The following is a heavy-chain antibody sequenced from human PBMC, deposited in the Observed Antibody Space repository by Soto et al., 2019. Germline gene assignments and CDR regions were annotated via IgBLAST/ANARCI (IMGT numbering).Heavy chain of an antibody. Sequence: QITLKESGPTLVNPTQTLTLTCTFSGFQLSSSAVGVCVRWIRQPPGKALEWLALIYWDDDKRYIPSLKSRLIVAKDTCQSQVVLIRTNLDAEYTATYYCIFWNTGTYGTIFFGYCGPGTMVTGSS. J-gene: IGHJ4*02. CDR1: GFQLSSSAVGVC. D-gene: IGHD3-3*01. CDR2: IYWDDDK. CDR3: IFWNTGTYGTIFFGY. V-gene: IGHV2-5*02.